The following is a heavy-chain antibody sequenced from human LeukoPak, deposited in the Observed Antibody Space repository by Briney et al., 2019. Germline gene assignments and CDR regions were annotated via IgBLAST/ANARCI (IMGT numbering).Heavy chain of an antibody. CDR3: ARDFGDNYSDY. CDR2: IYIGGST. J-gene: IGHJ4*02. CDR1: GFTVSSNY. Sequence: PGGSLRLSCAASGFTVSSNYMSWVRQAPGRGLEWVSVIYIGGSTYYADSVKGRFIISRDNSKNTLYLQMNSLRAEDTAVYYCARDFGDNYSDYWGQGTLVTVSS. D-gene: IGHD3-10*01. V-gene: IGHV3-53*01.